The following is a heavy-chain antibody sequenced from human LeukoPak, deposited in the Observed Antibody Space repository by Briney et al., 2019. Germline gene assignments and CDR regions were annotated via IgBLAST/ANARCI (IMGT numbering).Heavy chain of an antibody. CDR3: EKDKSIRGVLYYYYGMDV. V-gene: IGHV3-30*18. CDR2: ISYDGSNK. Sequence: HPGRSLRLSCAASGFTFSSYGMHGVRQAPGKGLEWVAVISYDGSNKYYADSVKGRFTISRDNSKNTLYLQMNSLRAEDTAVYYCEKDKSIRGVLYYYYGMDVWGQGTTVTVSS. CDR1: GFTFSSYG. J-gene: IGHJ6*02. D-gene: IGHD3-10*01.